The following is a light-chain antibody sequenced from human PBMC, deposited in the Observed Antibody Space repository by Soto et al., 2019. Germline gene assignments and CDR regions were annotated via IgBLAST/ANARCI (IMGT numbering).Light chain of an antibody. V-gene: IGLV1-40*01. Sequence: QSVLTQPPSVSGAPGQRVTISCTESSSNIGAGYDVHWYQQLPGTAPKLLIYGTSNRPSGVPDRFSGSKSGTSASLAITGLQAEDEADYYCQSYDSSLSGWVFGGGTKVTAL. CDR3: QSYDSSLSGWV. CDR2: GTS. J-gene: IGLJ3*02. CDR1: SSNIGAGYD.